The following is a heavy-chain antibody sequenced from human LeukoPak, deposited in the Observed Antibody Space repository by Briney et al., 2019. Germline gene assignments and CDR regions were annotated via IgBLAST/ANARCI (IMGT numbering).Heavy chain of an antibody. D-gene: IGHD4-23*01. CDR2: ISGSGGST. Sequence: GGSLRLSCAASGFTFSSYDMNWVRQAPGKGLEWVSYISGSGGSTNYADSVRGRFTISRDNSKNTLYLQMNSLRAEDTAVYFCANPYGGFDHWGQGTLVIVSS. V-gene: IGHV3-23*01. J-gene: IGHJ4*02. CDR1: GFTFSSYD. CDR3: ANPYGGFDH.